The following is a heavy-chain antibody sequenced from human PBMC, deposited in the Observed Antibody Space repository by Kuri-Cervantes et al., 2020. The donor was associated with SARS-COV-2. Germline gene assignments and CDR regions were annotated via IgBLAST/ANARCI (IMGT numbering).Heavy chain of an antibody. D-gene: IGHD5-24*01. V-gene: IGHV3-30*04. Sequence: GSLRLSCAASGFTFSSYAMYWVRQAPGKGLEWVAFISNDASNKYYTDSVKGRFTISRDNSKNTLYLQMNSLRVEDTAVYYCARGASGYNPPFDYWGQGTLVTVSS. CDR1: GFTFSSYA. J-gene: IGHJ4*02. CDR3: ARGASGYNPPFDY. CDR2: ISNDASNK.